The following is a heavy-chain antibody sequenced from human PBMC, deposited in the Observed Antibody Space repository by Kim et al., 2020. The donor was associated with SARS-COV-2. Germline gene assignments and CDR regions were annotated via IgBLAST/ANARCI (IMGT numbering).Heavy chain of an antibody. CDR2: MYHSGST. Sequence: SETLSLTCSVSGYSISSGYYWAWIRQPPGKGLEYIAYMYHSGSTYYNPSLKSRVIISVDTSKNHVSLNLRSVTAADTAVYYRSRLVVGRTYFDYWGQGTL. CDR3: SRLVVGRTYFDY. J-gene: IGHJ4*02. CDR1: GYSISSGYY. V-gene: IGHV4-38-2*01. D-gene: IGHD1-26*01.